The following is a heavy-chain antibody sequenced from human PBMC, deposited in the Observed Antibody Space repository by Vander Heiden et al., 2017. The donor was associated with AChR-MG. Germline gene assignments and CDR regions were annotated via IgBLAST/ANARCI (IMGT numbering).Heavy chain of an antibody. J-gene: IGHJ2*01. Sequence: EVQLVESGGGLVQPGGSLSPSCSASGFTFSSYWMTWVRQAPGKGLEWVANIKQDGITKYYVDSVKGRFTISRDNAKNSLYLQMNSLRAEDTAVYYCAKEAGFDLWGRGTLVSVSS. D-gene: IGHD6-13*01. CDR2: IKQDGITK. CDR1: GFTFSSYW. CDR3: AKEAGFDL. V-gene: IGHV3-7*01.